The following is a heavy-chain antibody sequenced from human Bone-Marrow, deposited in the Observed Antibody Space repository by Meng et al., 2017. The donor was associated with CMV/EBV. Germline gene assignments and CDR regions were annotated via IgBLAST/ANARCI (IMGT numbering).Heavy chain of an antibody. Sequence: GGSLRLSCAASGFTVSSNYMSWVRQAPGKGLEWVSIIYSGDSTYYADSVKGRFTISRDNSKNTLYLQMNSLRAEDTAVYYCARYSGSYDYYYYGMDVWGQGTTVTFSS. D-gene: IGHD3-10*01. CDR1: GFTVSSNY. J-gene: IGHJ6*02. V-gene: IGHV3-53*01. CDR2: IYSGDST. CDR3: ARYSGSYDYYYYGMDV.